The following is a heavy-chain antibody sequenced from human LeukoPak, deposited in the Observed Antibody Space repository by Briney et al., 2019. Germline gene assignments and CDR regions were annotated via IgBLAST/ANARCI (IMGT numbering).Heavy chain of an antibody. D-gene: IGHD3-22*01. CDR3: ARRYDSSGYYYDY. CDR1: GYSFTRYW. J-gene: IGHJ4*02. CDR2: IYPGDSDT. V-gene: IGHV5-51*01. Sequence: GESLKISCKASGYSFTRYWIGWVRQMPGKGLEWMGIIYPGDSDTRYSPPFQGQVTISADRSISTAYLQWSSLKASDTAMYFCARRYDSSGYYYDYWGQGTLVTVSS.